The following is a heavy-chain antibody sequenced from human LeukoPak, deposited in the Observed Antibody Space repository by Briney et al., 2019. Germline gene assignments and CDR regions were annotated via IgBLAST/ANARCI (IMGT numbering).Heavy chain of an antibody. CDR3: ARARYSSSWYSFDP. V-gene: IGHV4-4*02. D-gene: IGHD6-13*01. CDR1: GGSISSSNW. J-gene: IGHJ5*02. Sequence: SETLSLTCAVSGGSISSSNWWSWVRQPPGKGLEWIGEIYHSGSTNYNPSLKSRVTISVDKSKNQFSLKLSSVTAADTAVYYCARARYSSSWYSFDPWGQGTLVTVSS. CDR2: IYHSGST.